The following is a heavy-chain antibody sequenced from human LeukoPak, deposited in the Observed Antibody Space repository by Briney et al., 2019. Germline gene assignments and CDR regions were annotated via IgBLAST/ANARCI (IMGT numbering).Heavy chain of an antibody. CDR2: IKQDGSEK. D-gene: IGHD3-10*01. Sequence: GGSLRLSCEASGFGFSSYWMTWVRQTPGKGLEWVANIKQDGSEKYYLDSVKGRFTISRDNAKISVYLQMNSLRAEDTAVYYCAREDYYGSGNYVAWGGAFDVWGQGTMVIVSS. CDR1: GFGFSSYW. V-gene: IGHV3-7*01. CDR3: AREDYYGSGNYVAWGGAFDV. J-gene: IGHJ3*01.